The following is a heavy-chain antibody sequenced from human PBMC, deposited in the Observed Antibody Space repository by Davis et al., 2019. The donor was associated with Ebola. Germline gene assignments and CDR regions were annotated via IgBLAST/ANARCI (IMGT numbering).Heavy chain of an antibody. D-gene: IGHD3-22*01. Sequence: GESLKISCETSGFIFRNYVMSWVRQAPGKGLEWVSTFGTGGDTYYADSVKGRFTISRDNYKNTLYLQMNSLRAEDTAVYYCAKSGGGYSAYWGQGTLVTVSS. CDR2: FGTGGDT. V-gene: IGHV3-23*01. J-gene: IGHJ4*02. CDR1: GFIFRNYV. CDR3: AKSGGGYSAY.